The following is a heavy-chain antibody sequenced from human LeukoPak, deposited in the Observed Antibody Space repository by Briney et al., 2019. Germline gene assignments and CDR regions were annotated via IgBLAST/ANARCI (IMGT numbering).Heavy chain of an antibody. CDR1: GGSISSYY. CDR3: ARNGYSSSWYMGRFDY. CDR2: IYYSGST. J-gene: IGHJ4*02. V-gene: IGHV4-59*08. Sequence: PSETLSLTCTVSGGSISSYYWSWIRRPPGKGLEWIGYIYYSGSTNYNPSLKSRVTISVDTSKNQFSLKLSSVTAADTAVYYCARNGYSSSWYMGRFDYWGQGTLVTVSS. D-gene: IGHD6-13*01.